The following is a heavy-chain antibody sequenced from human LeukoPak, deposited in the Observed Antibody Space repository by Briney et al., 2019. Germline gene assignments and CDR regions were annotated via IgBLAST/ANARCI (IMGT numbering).Heavy chain of an antibody. V-gene: IGHV1-18*01. CDR2: ISAYNGNT. J-gene: IGHJ4*02. Sequence: ASVKVSCKASGGTFSSYAISWVRQAPGQGLEWMGWISAYNGNTNYAQKLQGRVTMTTDTSTSTAYMELRSLRSDDTAVYYCAREDCSSTSCSPPFDYWGQGTLVTVSS. D-gene: IGHD2-2*01. CDR1: GGTFSSYA. CDR3: AREDCSSTSCSPPFDY.